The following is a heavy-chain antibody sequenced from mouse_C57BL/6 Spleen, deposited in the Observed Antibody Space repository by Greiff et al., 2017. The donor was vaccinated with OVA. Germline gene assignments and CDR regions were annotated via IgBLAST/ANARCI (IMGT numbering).Heavy chain of an antibody. V-gene: IGHV5-16*01. CDR1: GFTFSDYY. J-gene: IGHJ2*01. CDR3: AREEKNYYGTRGGFDY. D-gene: IGHD1-1*01. CDR2: INYDGSST. Sequence: EVQLVESEGGLVQPGSSMKLSCTASGFTFSDYYMAWVRQVPEKGLEWVANINYDGSSTYYLDSLKSRFIISRDNAKNILYLQMSSLKSEDTATYYCAREEKNYYGTRGGFDYWGQGTTLTVSS.